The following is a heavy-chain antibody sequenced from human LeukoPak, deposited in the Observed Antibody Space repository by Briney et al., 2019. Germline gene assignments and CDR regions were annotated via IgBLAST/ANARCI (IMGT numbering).Heavy chain of an antibody. CDR1: GFTFSSYA. J-gene: IGHJ4*02. V-gene: IGHV3-30-3*01. CDR3: ARDKALYYDFWSGYYDY. D-gene: IGHD3-3*01. CDR2: ISYDGSNK. Sequence: GGSLRLSCAASGFTFSSYAMHWVRQAPGKGLEWVAVISYDGSNKYYADSVKGRFTISRDNSKNTLYLQMNSLRAEDTAVYYCARDKALYYDFWSGYYDYWGQGTLVTVSS.